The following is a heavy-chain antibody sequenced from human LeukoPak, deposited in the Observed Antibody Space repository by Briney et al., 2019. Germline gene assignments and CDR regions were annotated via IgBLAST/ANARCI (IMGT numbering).Heavy chain of an antibody. CDR3: ARETHPAAAVDY. V-gene: IGHV3-7*03. CDR2: IKQDGSEK. Sequence: PGGSLRLSCAASGFTFSTYWMGWVRQAPGKGLEWVANIKQDGSEKYYVDSVKGRFTISRDNAKNSLYLHMNSLRAEDTAVYFCARETHPAAAVDYWGQGTLVTVSS. J-gene: IGHJ4*02. D-gene: IGHD6-13*01. CDR1: GFTFSTYW.